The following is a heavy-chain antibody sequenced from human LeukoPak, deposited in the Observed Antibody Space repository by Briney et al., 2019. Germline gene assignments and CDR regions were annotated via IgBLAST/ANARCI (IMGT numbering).Heavy chain of an antibody. CDR2: ISGSGGST. V-gene: IGHV3-23*01. CDR1: GFTVRGYA. CDR3: ARGPSGYHNT. Sequence: PGGSLRLSCAPLGFTVRGYAMRWVREPPGKGLGWVSAISGSGGSTSYADSVKGRFTISRDNSKNTLYLQMNSLRAEDTAVYYCARGPSGYHNTGGQGTLVTVSS. D-gene: IGHD5-12*01. J-gene: IGHJ4*02.